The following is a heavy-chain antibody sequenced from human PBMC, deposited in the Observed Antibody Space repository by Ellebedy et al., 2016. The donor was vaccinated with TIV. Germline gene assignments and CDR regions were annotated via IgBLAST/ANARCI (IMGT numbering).Heavy chain of an antibody. CDR3: ASGPAVAGLDY. J-gene: IGHJ4*02. D-gene: IGHD6-19*01. CDR2: ISSNGGST. CDR1: GFTFSSYA. V-gene: IGHV3-64*01. Sequence: PGGSLRLSCAASGFTFSSYAMHRVRQAPGKGLEYVSAISSNGGSTYYANSVKGRFTISRDNSKNTLYLQMGSLRAEDMAVYYCASGPAVAGLDYWGQGTLVTVSS.